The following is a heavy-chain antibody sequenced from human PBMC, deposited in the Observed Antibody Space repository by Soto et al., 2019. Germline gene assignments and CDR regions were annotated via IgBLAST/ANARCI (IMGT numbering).Heavy chain of an antibody. CDR3: ARELGPYYYYGMDV. Sequence: QVQLVQSGAEVKKPGSSVKVSCKASGGTFSSYTISWVRQAPGQGLEWMGRIIPILGIANYAQKFQGRVTITADKSTSTAYMDLSSLRSEDTAVYYCARELGPYYYYGMDVWGQGTTVTVSS. D-gene: IGHD3-3*01. CDR2: IIPILGIA. CDR1: GGTFSSYT. V-gene: IGHV1-69*08. J-gene: IGHJ6*02.